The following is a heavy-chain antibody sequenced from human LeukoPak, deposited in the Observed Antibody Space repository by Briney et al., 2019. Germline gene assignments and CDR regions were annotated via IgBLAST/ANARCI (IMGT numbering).Heavy chain of an antibody. CDR3: AREAIAAAGGFDY. D-gene: IGHD6-13*01. CDR2: IYHSGST. V-gene: IGHV4-30-2*01. J-gene: IGHJ4*02. CDR1: GGSISSGGYS. Sequence: SQTLSLTCAVSGGSISSGGYSWSWIRQPPGKGLEWIGYIYHSGSTYYNPSLKSRVTISVDRSKNQFSLKLSSVTAADTAMYYCAREAIAAAGGFDYWGQGTLVTVSS.